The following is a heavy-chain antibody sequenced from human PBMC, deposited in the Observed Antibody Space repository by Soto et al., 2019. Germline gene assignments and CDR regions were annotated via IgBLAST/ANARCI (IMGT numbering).Heavy chain of an antibody. J-gene: IGHJ4*02. V-gene: IGHV3-11*06. CDR3: ARATRYYHTSGSDS. D-gene: IGHD3-22*01. CDR1: GFTFSDYY. CDR2: ISSNSNYK. Sequence: GGSLRLSCAASGFTFSDYYMSWIRQAPGKGLEWISYISSNSNYKNHADSVRGRFTTSRDNAKNSLYLQMNSLRADDTAVYYCARATRYYHTSGSDSWGQGALVTVSS.